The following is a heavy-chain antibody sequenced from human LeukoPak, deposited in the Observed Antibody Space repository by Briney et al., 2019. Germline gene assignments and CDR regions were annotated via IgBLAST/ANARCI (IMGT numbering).Heavy chain of an antibody. Sequence: GGSLRLSCAASGFTFSSYAMHWVRQAPGKGLEWVAVISYDGSNKYYADSVKGRFTISRDNSKNTLYLQMNSLRAEDTAVYYCAKDDLHVVVVAATQSNYYYGMDVWGQGTTVTVSS. CDR1: GFTFSSYA. D-gene: IGHD2-15*01. CDR2: ISYDGSNK. CDR3: AKDDLHVVVVAATQSNYYYGMDV. J-gene: IGHJ6*02. V-gene: IGHV3-30*04.